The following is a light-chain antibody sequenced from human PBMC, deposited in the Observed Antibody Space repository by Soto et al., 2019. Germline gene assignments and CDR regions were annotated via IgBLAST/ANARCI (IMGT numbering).Light chain of an antibody. CDR2: DAS. CDR1: QDVSIF. Sequence: EILLAQSPATLSLSPGERATLSCKASQDVSIFLAWYQQKPGQAPRLLIHDASNRATGVPARFSGSGSGRDFTLTITSLEHEDFAVYYCQQRSTLLYTFGQGTKLEV. CDR3: QQRSTLLYT. J-gene: IGKJ2*01. V-gene: IGKV3-11*02.